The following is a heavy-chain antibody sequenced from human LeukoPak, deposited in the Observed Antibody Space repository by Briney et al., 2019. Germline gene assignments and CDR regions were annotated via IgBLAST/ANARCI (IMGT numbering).Heavy chain of an antibody. D-gene: IGHD3-22*01. CDR2: IIPIFGTA. CDR3: ARGSGEAGGYYYVY. J-gene: IGHJ4*02. V-gene: IGHV1-69*13. Sequence: SVKVSCTASGGTFSSYAISWVRQAPGQGLEWMGGIIPIFGTANYAQKFQGRVTITADESTSTAYMELRTLRSEDTAIYYCARGSGEAGGYYYVYWGRGTPVTVSS. CDR1: GGTFSSYA.